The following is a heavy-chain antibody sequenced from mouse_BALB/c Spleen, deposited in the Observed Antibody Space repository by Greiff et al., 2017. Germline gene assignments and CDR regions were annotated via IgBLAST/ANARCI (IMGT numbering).Heavy chain of an antibody. CDR2: ISSGSSTI. J-gene: IGHJ2*01. Sequence: DVQLVESGGGLVQPGGSRKLSCAASGFTFSSFGMHWVRQAPEKGLEWVAYISSGSSTIYYADTVKGRFTISRDNPKNTLFLQMTSLRSEDTAMYYCARNWEVWDYFDYWGQGTTLTVSS. CDR3: ARNWEVWDYFDY. D-gene: IGHD4-1*01. V-gene: IGHV5-17*02. CDR1: GFTFSSFG.